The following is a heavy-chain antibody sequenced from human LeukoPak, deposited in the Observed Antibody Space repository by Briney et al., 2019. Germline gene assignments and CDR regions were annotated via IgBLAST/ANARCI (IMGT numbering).Heavy chain of an antibody. V-gene: IGHV1-18*01. J-gene: IGHJ6*03. CDR2: ISAYNGNT. CDR3: ATGYGSGSKNYYYYYYMDV. D-gene: IGHD3-10*01. Sequence: ASVKLSCKASGYTFTSYGISWVRQAPGQGLGWRGWISAYNGNTNYAQKLQGRVTMTTDTSTRTAYMELRSLRSDDTAVYYCATGYGSGSKNYYYYYYMDVWGKGTTVTVSS. CDR1: GYTFTSYG.